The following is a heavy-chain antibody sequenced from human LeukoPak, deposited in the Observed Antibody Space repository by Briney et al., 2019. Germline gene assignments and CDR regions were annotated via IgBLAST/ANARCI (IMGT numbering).Heavy chain of an antibody. CDR1: VYSFTSYG. J-gene: IGHJ4*02. V-gene: IGHV1-18*04. Sequence: GASVKVSCKASVYSFTSYGFSWVRQAPGQALEWMGWISTYDGNTNYAHKFQGRVTMATDSSTSTAYMELTTLRSDDTAVYYCAKMGASSGYSPIDYWGQGTLVTVSS. CDR2: ISTYDGNT. CDR3: AKMGASSGYSPIDY. D-gene: IGHD3-22*01.